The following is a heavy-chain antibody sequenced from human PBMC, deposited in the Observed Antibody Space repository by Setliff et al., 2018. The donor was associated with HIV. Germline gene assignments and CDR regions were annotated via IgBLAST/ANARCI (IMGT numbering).Heavy chain of an antibody. CDR1: GGTFSNYA. CDR2: IIPMFATT. J-gene: IGHJ4*02. Sequence: ASVKVSCKVSGGTFSNYAISWVRQAPGQGLDWMGEIIPMFATTNYSQKFQGRVTITADEATGAAYMELSSLKSEDAALYYCARGDHSSPIITYYLDYWGQGTLVTVSS. D-gene: IGHD6-13*01. CDR3: ARGDHSSPIITYYLDY. V-gene: IGHV1-69*13.